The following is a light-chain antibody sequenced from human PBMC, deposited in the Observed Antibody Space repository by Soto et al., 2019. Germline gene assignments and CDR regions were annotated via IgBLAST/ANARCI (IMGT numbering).Light chain of an antibody. CDR1: SGHSSYI. CDR2: LEGSGSY. V-gene: IGLV4-60*03. J-gene: IGLJ3*02. CDR3: ETWDSNTRV. Sequence: QSVLTQSSSASASLGSSVKLTCTLSSGHSSYIIAWHQQQPGKAPRYLMKLEGSGSYNKGSGVPDRFSGSSSGADRYLTISNLQSEDEADYYCETWDSNTRVFGGGTKVT.